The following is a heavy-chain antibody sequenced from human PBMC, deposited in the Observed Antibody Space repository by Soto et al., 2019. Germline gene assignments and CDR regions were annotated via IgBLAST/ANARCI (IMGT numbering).Heavy chain of an antibody. CDR2: IDYRGTA. J-gene: IGHJ5*02. D-gene: IGHD2-15*01. CDR1: GGSMSTSDYY. CDR3: ARQCRGVTCHCFVP. Sequence: SETLSLTCTVSGGSMSTSDYYWGWIRQTPGKGLEYIGNIDYRGTASYNPSLASRVTISTDTSKNQFSLTLTSVTAADTAVYYCARQCRGVTCHCFVPRGQGTLVTISS. V-gene: IGHV4-39*01.